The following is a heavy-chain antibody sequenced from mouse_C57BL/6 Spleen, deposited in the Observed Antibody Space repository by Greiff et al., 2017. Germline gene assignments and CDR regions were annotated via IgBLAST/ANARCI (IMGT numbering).Heavy chain of an antibody. V-gene: IGHV1-64*01. J-gene: IGHJ1*03. CDR3: ARRGRGDWYFDV. CDR2: IHPNSGST. Sequence: VQLQQPGAELVKPGASVKLSCKASGYTFTSYWMHWVKQRPGQGLEWIGMIHPNSGSTNYNEKFKSKATLTVDKSSSTAYMQLSSLTSEDSAVYYCARRGRGDWYFDVWGTGTTVTVSS. CDR1: GYTFTSYW.